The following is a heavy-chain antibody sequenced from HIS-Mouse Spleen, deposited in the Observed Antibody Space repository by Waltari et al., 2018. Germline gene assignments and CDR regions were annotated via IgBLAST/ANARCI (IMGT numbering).Heavy chain of an antibody. CDR2: IWYDGSNK. J-gene: IGHJ4*02. CDR1: GFTFRSYG. Sequence: QVQLVESGGGVVQPGRSLRLSCAASGFTFRSYGMHWVRQAPGKGLEWVAVIWYDGSNKYYADSVKGRFTISRDNSKNTLYLQMNSLRAEDTAVYYCAKGKYYFDYWGQGTLVTVSS. CDR3: AKGKYYFDY. V-gene: IGHV3-33*06.